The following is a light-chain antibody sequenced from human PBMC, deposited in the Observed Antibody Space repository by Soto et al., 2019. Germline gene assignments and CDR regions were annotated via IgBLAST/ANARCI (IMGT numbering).Light chain of an antibody. CDR3: QQRNSYPIT. V-gene: IGKV1-9*01. CDR1: QGISSY. J-gene: IGKJ5*01. CDR2: TAS. Sequence: DIQLTQSPSFLSASVGDRGTITCRASQGISSYLAWYQQKPGKAPNLLIHTASTLQSGVPSRFSGSGSGTEFTLTISSLQPEDFATYYCQQRNSYPITFGQGTRLEIK.